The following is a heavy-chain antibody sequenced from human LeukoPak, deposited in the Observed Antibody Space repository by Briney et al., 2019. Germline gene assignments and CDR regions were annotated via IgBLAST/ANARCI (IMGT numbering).Heavy chain of an antibody. J-gene: IGHJ5*02. CDR3: TFEGSGIVFDP. D-gene: IGHD3-16*02. CDR2: IKSKVDSGAV. CDR1: GIIFSDAW. Sequence: GGSLRLSCEASGIIFSDAWMSWVRQTSGKGLEWVGRIKSKVDSGAVDYAAAVEGRFIISRDDSKDTLYLQMNSLKIEDTGMYYCTFEGSGIVFDPWGQGTLVTVSS. V-gene: IGHV3-15*01.